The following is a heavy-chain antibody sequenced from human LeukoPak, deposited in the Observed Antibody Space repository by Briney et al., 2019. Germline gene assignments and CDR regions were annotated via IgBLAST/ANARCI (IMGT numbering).Heavy chain of an antibody. CDR2: ISYDGNND. V-gene: IGHV3-30*19. D-gene: IGHD3-22*01. CDR3: ARDPWGYFDSSGYSAYYFDS. Sequence: PGGSLRLSCAASGFTFSSFGMHWVRQAPGQVLEWVAVISYDGNNDYYADSVKGRFTVSRDNFENTVFLEMNSLRFDDTAIYYCARDPWGYFDSSGYSAYYFDSWGQGALVTVSS. J-gene: IGHJ4*02. CDR1: GFTFSSFG.